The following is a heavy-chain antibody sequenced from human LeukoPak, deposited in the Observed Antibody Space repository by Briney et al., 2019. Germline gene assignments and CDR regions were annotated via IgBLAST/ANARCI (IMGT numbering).Heavy chain of an antibody. D-gene: IGHD2-15*01. J-gene: IGHJ4*02. Sequence: GGSLRLSCAASGFTFSSYAMHWVRQAPGKGLEWVSVIYSGGSTHYADSVKGRFTISRDNSKNTLYLQMNSLRAEDTAVYYCASGYCSGGSCYSGYFDYWGQGTLVTVSS. CDR1: GFTFSSYA. CDR2: IYSGGST. CDR3: ASGYCSGGSCYSGYFDY. V-gene: IGHV3-53*01.